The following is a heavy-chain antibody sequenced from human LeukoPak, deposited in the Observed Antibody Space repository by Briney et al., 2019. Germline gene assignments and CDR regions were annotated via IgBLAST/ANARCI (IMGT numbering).Heavy chain of an antibody. Sequence: GESLKTSFKGSGYSFTSYWIGWVRPIPGKGLEWMGIIYPGDSDTRYSPSFQGQVTISADKSISTAYLQWSSRKASDTAMYYCARREVGARHPDIWGQGTMVTVSS. CDR1: GYSFTSYW. D-gene: IGHD1-26*01. CDR3: ARREVGARHPDI. J-gene: IGHJ3*02. CDR2: IYPGDSDT. V-gene: IGHV5-51*01.